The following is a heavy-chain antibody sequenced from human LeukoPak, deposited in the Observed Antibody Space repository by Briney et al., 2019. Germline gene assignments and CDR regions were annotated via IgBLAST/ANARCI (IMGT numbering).Heavy chain of an antibody. CDR3: AKPDYSGYGLHYGMDV. D-gene: IGHD5-12*01. J-gene: IGHJ6*02. CDR1: GFTFSSYA. V-gene: IGHV3-30*02. Sequence: GGSLRLSCAASGFTFSSYAMSWVRQAPGKGLEWVAFIQFDGSNKYFLESVKGRFTISRDNSMTTVYLQMNSLRAEDTAVYYCAKPDYSGYGLHYGMDVWGQGTTVTVSS. CDR2: IQFDGSNK.